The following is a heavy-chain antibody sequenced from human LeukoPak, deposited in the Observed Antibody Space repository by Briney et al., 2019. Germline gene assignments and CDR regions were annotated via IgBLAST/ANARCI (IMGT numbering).Heavy chain of an antibody. CDR2: ISASGDNT. D-gene: IGHD2-2*01. Sequence: PGRSLRLSCAASGFTFSSYGTHWVRQAPGKGLEWVSTISASGDNTYYAGSVKGRFTISRDNSKNTLYLQMDSLRAEDTAVYYCAKRFCSATRCFHFDYWGQGTLVTVSS. CDR3: AKRFCSATRCFHFDY. V-gene: IGHV3-23*01. CDR1: GFTFSSYG. J-gene: IGHJ4*02.